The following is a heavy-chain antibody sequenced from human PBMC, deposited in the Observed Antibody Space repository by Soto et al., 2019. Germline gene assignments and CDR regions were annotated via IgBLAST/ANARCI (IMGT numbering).Heavy chain of an antibody. J-gene: IGHJ4*02. D-gene: IGHD4-17*01. CDR3: AKDDGRDYCYFDY. V-gene: IGHV3-30*18. CDR1: GFTFSYYG. CDR2: ISSGGSEE. Sequence: QVQLVESGGGVVQPGRSLRLSCSASGFTFSYYGMHWVRQPPGQGLEWVAFISSGGSEEYYEDSVKGRFTISRDNSKSTLFLQMTSLRAEDTAVYYCAKDDGRDYCYFDYWGQGTLVTVSS.